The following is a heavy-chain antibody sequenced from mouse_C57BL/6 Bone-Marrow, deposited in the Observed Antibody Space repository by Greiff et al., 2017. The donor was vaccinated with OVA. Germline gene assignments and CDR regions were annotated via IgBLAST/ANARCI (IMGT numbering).Heavy chain of an antibody. Sequence: QVQLKESGAELARPGASVKLSCKASGYTFTSYGISWVKQRTGQGLEWIGEIYPRSGNTYYNEKFKGKATLTADKSSSTAYMELRSLTSEDSAVYFCARSGVLRPRYWGQGTTLTVSS. V-gene: IGHV1-81*01. CDR1: GYTFTSYG. CDR3: ARSGVLRPRY. J-gene: IGHJ2*01. CDR2: IYPRSGNT. D-gene: IGHD1-2*01.